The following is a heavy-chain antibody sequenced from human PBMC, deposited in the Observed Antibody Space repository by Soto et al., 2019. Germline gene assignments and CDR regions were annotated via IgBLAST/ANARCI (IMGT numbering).Heavy chain of an antibody. V-gene: IGHV3-23*01. Sequence: GGSLRLSCAASGFTFSSYAMSWVRQAPGKGLEWVSVISGGGGTTYYADSVKGRFRISRDNSKNTLYLQMNSLRVEDTAVYYCAKGKVAYDNSGLQYFYYFPMNVWGQGTTVTVSS. J-gene: IGHJ6*02. CDR3: AKGKVAYDNSGLQYFYYFPMNV. D-gene: IGHD3-22*01. CDR2: ISGGGGTT. CDR1: GFTFSSYA.